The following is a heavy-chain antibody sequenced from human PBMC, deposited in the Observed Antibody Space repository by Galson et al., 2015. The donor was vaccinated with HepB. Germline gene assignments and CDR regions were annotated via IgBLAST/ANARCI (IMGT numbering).Heavy chain of an antibody. CDR2: ISAYNGNT. D-gene: IGHD6-19*01. Sequence: SVKVSCKASGYTFTSYGISWVRQAPGQGLEWMGWISAYNGNTNYAQKLQGRVTMTTDTSTSTAYMELRSLRSDDTAVYYCASSRDPIAVAGHFDYWGQGTLVTVSS. CDR1: GYTFTSYG. V-gene: IGHV1-18*01. J-gene: IGHJ4*02. CDR3: ASSRDPIAVAGHFDY.